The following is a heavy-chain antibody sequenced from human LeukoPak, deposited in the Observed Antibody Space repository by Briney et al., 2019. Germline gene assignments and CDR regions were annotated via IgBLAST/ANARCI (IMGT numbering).Heavy chain of an antibody. CDR2: INTNTGNP. V-gene: IGHV7-4-1*02. Sequence: ASVRVSCNASVYTFTSYAMNWVRQAPGQGLEWMGWINTNTGNPTYAQGFTGRFVFSLDTSVSTAYLQISSLKAEDTAVYYCAMTDTSSSLDYWGQGTLVTVSS. CDR1: VYTFTSYA. CDR3: AMTDTSSSLDY. D-gene: IGHD6-6*01. J-gene: IGHJ4*02.